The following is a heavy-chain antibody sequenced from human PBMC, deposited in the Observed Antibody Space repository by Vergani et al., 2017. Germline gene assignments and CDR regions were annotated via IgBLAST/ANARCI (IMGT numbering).Heavy chain of an antibody. V-gene: IGHV3-33*01. D-gene: IGHD3-10*01. CDR2: IWYDGSNK. CDR1: GFTFSSYG. CDR3: ARDWGVTVFLYGMDV. Sequence: QVQLVESGGGVFQPGRSLRLSCAASGFTFSSYGMHWVRQAPGKGLEWVAVIWYDGSNKYYADSVKGRFTISRDNSKNTLYLQMNSLRAEDTAVYYCARDWGVTVFLYGMDVWGQGTTVTVSS. J-gene: IGHJ6*02.